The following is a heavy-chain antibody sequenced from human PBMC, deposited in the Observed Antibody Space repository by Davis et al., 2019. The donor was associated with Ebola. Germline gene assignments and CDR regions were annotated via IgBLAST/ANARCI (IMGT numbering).Heavy chain of an antibody. CDR2: ITSRNDGGTV. J-gene: IGHJ4*02. V-gene: IGHV3-15*01. CDR1: GLTFSDVW. D-gene: IGHD2-2*02. Sequence: GGSLRLSCAASGLTFSDVWMSWVRQAPGKGLEWVGRITSRNDGGTVEYAAPVKGRFTISRDDSRNTLYLQMNSLETEDTAVYYCTTEDGDCSLTSCYTGGSVDYWGQGTLVTVSS. CDR3: TTEDGDCSLTSCYTGGSVDY.